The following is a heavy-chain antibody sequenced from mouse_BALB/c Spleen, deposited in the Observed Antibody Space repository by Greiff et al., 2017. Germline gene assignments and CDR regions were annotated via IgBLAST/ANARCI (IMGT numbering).Heavy chain of an antibody. D-gene: IGHD1-1*01. CDR2: ISDGGSYT. CDR3: ASLNYYGSTAWFAY. CDR1: GFTFSDYY. Sequence: EVKVVESGGGLVKPGGSLKLSCAASGFTFSDYYMYWVRQTPEKRLEWVATISDGGSYTYYPDSVKGRFTISRDNAKNNLYLQMSSLKSEDTAMYYCASLNYYGSTAWFAYWGQGTLVTVSA. J-gene: IGHJ3*01. V-gene: IGHV5-4*02.